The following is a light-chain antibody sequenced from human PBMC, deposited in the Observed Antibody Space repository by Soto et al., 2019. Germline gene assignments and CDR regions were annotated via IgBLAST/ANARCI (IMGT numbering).Light chain of an antibody. Sequence: EIVLTQSPGTLSLSPGEGATLSCRAGQSVSSSYLAWYQQKPGQAPRLLIYGASSRATGIPDRFSGSGSGTDFTLTISRLEPEDFAVYYCQKYANSPLTFGPGTKVNIK. J-gene: IGKJ3*01. V-gene: IGKV3-20*01. CDR1: QSVSSSY. CDR3: QKYANSPLT. CDR2: GAS.